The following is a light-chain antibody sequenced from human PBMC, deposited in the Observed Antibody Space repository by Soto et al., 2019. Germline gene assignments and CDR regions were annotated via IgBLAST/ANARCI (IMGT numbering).Light chain of an antibody. CDR3: QNYATDPLT. V-gene: IGKV3-20*01. J-gene: IGKJ4*01. CDR1: QSVGKNY. Sequence: EIVLTQSPGTLSLSPGEGATLSCRASQSVGKNYLAWYQHKSGQAPRLLIHGASNRATGSPAGFSGSGSGTNSRPTTTVLRPEVLAAYDCQNYATDPLTSGGGTKVEIK. CDR2: GAS.